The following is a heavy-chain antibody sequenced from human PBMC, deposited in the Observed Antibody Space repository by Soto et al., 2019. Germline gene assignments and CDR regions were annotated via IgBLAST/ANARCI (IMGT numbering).Heavy chain of an antibody. J-gene: IGHJ2*01. CDR3: ARGPNWGWIFDL. Sequence: QVQLVQSGAEVRKPGSSVKVSCKASGGTFTSYAFSWVRQAPGQGLEWMGGIIPLFGTQMYAQKFQDRITITGDKSTSTAYLELSGLRSDDTAIYYCARGPNWGWIFDLWGRGTLLAVSS. V-gene: IGHV1-69*06. CDR2: IIPLFGTQ. CDR1: GGTFTSYA. D-gene: IGHD7-27*01.